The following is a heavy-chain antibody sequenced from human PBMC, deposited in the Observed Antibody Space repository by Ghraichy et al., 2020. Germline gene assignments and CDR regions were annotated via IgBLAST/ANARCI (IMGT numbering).Heavy chain of an antibody. D-gene: IGHD4-23*01. CDR1: GGSISSYY. J-gene: IGHJ3*02. CDR2: IYYSGST. Sequence: SETLSLTCTVSGGSISSYYWSWIRQPPGKGLEWIGYIYYSGSTNYNPSLKSRVTISVDTSKNQFSLKLSSVTAADTAVYYCARGDYGGNPEDGAFDIWGQGTMVTVSS. V-gene: IGHV4-59*01. CDR3: ARGDYGGNPEDGAFDI.